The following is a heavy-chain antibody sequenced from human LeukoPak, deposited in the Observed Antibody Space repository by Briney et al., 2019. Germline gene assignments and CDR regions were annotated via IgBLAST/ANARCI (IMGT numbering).Heavy chain of an antibody. D-gene: IGHD2-2*01. CDR2: IIPFFGTT. V-gene: IGHV1-69*13. Sequence: SVKVSCKASGGTFSNYAIIWVRQAPGQGLEWMGGIIPFFGTTNCSQKFQGRVTMTADESTSTAYMELNSLKSEDTAVYCCARDLGDCTTTTCYGDYYYVRDVWGNGTTVTVSS. CDR3: ARDLGDCTTTTCYGDYYYVRDV. J-gene: IGHJ6*01. CDR1: GGTFSNYA.